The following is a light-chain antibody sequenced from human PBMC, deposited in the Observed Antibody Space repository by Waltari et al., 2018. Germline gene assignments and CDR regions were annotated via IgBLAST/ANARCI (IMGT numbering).Light chain of an antibody. CDR2: SNN. CDR1: SSNIGSNT. V-gene: IGLV1-44*01. J-gene: IGLJ2*01. CDR3: AAWDDSLNGPV. Sequence: QSVLTQPPSASGTPGQRVTISCSGSSSNIGSNTVNWYQQLPGTAPKLLIYSNNQRPSGVPDRVSGSKSGTSASLAISGLQSEDEADYYCAAWDDSLNGPVFGGWTKLTVL.